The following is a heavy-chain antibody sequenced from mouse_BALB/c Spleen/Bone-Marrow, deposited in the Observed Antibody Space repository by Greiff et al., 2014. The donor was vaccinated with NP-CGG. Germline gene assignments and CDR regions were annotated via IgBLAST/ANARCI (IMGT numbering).Heavy chain of an antibody. CDR2: IDPANGNT. Sequence: EVQLQQSGAELVKPGASVKLSCTASGFNIKDTYMHWVKQRPEQGLEWIGRIDPANGNTKYDPKFQGKATITADTFSNTAYLRLSSLTSDDTAVYYCARYYDGYYFDYWGQGTTLTVSS. V-gene: IGHV14-3*02. J-gene: IGHJ2*01. CDR1: GFNIKDTY. CDR3: ARYYDGYYFDY. D-gene: IGHD1-2*01.